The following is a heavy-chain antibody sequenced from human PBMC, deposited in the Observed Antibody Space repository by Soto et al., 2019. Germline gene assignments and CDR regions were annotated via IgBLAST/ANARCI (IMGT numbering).Heavy chain of an antibody. J-gene: IGHJ6*02. V-gene: IGHV1-2*04. Sequence: ASVKVSCKASGYTFTGYYMHWVRQAPGQGLEWMGWINPNSGGTNYAQKYQGWVTMTRDTSISTAYMELSRLRSDDTAVYYCAREIAVAGPYAIRASYYYGMDVWGQGTTVTVSS. CDR1: GYTFTGYY. CDR3: AREIAVAGPYAIRASYYYGMDV. D-gene: IGHD6-19*01. CDR2: INPNSGGT.